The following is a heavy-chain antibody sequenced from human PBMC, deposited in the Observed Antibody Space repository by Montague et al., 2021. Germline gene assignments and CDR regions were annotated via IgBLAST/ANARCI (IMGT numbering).Heavy chain of an antibody. V-gene: IGHV4-59*13. CDR2: ISYSGRT. D-gene: IGHD1-1*01. CDR1: GGSISNYF. CDR3: ARDTTTDGFDI. J-gene: IGHJ3*02. Sequence: ETLSLTCTVSGGSISNYFWTWIRQPPGKGLEWIGFISYSGRTNFNPSLKSRVTISLDTSKNQFSLNLSSVTAADTAVYYCARDTTTDGFDIWGQGTMVTVSS.